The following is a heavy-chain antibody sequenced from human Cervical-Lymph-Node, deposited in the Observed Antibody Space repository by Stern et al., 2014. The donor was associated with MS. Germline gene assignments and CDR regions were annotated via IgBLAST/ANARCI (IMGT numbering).Heavy chain of an antibody. D-gene: IGHD3-22*01. CDR3: ARDAGGYYYDSSGYYLDY. Sequence: VQLVQSGAEVKKPGASVKGSCKASGYTFTSYGISWVRQAPGQGLEWMGWISAYNGNTKYAQKLQGRVTMTTDTSTSTAYMELRSLRSDDTAVYYCARDAGGYYYDSSGYYLDYWGQGTLVTVSS. V-gene: IGHV1-18*01. J-gene: IGHJ4*02. CDR2: ISAYNGNT. CDR1: GYTFTSYG.